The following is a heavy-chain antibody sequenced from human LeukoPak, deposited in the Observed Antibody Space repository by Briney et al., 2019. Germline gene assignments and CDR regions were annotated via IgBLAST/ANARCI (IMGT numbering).Heavy chain of an antibody. V-gene: IGHV1-69*01. J-gene: IGHJ6*02. D-gene: IGHD3-16*02. CDR3: ARDLGRSGRFNYGMDV. CDR2: TIPIFGTA. Sequence: GASVKVSCKASGGTFSSYAISWVRQAPGQGLEWMGGTIPIFGTANYAQKFQGRVTITADESTSTAYMELSSLRSEDTAVYYCARDLGRSGRFNYGMDVWGQGTSVTVSS. CDR1: GGTFSSYA.